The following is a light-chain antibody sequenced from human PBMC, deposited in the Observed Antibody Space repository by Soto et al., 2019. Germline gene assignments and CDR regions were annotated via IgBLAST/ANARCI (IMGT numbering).Light chain of an antibody. CDR3: QQADTFPIT. J-gene: IGKJ5*01. CDR1: QGISRS. V-gene: IGKV1D-12*01. CDR2: AAS. Sequence: DIQMTHAPSSLSASGGYRVTISCQASQGISRSLAWYQQKPGKANKLLIYAASSLQSGVPSRFSGSGFGKDFTLTISSLQHEDPAIYYCQQADTFPITGGHGPRREIK.